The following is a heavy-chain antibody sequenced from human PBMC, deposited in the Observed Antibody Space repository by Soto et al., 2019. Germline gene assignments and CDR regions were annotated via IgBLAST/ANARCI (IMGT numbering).Heavy chain of an antibody. J-gene: IGHJ6*02. V-gene: IGHV4-30-4*01. CDR3: VREDDGGDRDYYGLDV. CDR2: IHYSGSV. CDR1: GGSISSDHYH. Sequence: QVQLQESGPGLVRPSQTLSLTCTVSGGSISSDHYHWTWIRQTPGKGLEWIGYIHYSGSVYYNPSLQSRVTMSVDTSKNVFSLKLSSVAAADTAVYFCVREDDGGDRDYYGLDVWGQGTTVTVSS. D-gene: IGHD4-17*01.